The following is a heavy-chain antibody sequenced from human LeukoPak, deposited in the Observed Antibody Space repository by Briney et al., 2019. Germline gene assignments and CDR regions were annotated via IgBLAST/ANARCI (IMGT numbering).Heavy chain of an antibody. J-gene: IGHJ5*02. V-gene: IGHV1-18*01. CDR1: GYPFTTYG. D-gene: IGHD3-9*01. CDR3: AREWWGYDVLTGDNWFDP. CDR2: INTYNGDT. Sequence: ASVKVSCKASGYPFTTYGINWVRQAPGQGLEWMGWINTYNGDTNYAQKFQGRVTMTTDTSTSTVYIELRSLTSGDTAAYYCAREWWGYDVLTGDNWFDPWGQGTLVTVSS.